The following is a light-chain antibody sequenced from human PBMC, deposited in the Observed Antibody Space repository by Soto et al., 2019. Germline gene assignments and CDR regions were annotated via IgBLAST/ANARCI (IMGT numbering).Light chain of an antibody. CDR3: QQYDDLLS. Sequence: DIQMTQSPSSLSASVGDRVTITCQASQDIAKYLNWYQQKPGNAPKLLIYDASELHAGVQSRFSGSGSGTDFTFTISSVKPEDFATYYCQQYDDLLSFGGGTKVEIK. V-gene: IGKV1-33*01. CDR2: DAS. CDR1: QDIAKY. J-gene: IGKJ4*01.